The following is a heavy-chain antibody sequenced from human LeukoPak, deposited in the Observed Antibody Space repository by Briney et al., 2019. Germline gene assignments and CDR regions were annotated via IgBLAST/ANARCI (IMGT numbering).Heavy chain of an antibody. D-gene: IGHD2-2*01. J-gene: IGHJ5*02. CDR3: ARDRSLVVPAAMVWFDP. CDR1: GYTFTGYY. Sequence: ASVKVSCKASGYTFTGYYMHWVQQAPGQGLEWMGWINPNSGGTNYAQKFQGRVTMTRDTSISTAYMELSRLRSDDTAVYYCARDRSLVVPAAMVWFDPWGQGTLVTVSS. CDR2: INPNSGGT. V-gene: IGHV1-2*02.